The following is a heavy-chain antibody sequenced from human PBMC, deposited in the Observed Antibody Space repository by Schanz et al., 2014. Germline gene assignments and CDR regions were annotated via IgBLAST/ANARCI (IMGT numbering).Heavy chain of an antibody. V-gene: IGHV1-69*04. CDR3: ARDQSPYTNSSDVRYFDY. CDR2: IIPSLGLA. CDR1: GGTFSSYT. D-gene: IGHD6-6*01. J-gene: IGHJ4*02. Sequence: QVQLVQSGAEVKKPGASVKVSCKASGGTFSSYTISWVRQAPGQGLEWMGRIIPSLGLAKYEQKFQDKVTITADTSTTTAYMELSGLRSEDTAVYYCARDQSPYTNSSDVRYFDYWGQGSLVTVSS.